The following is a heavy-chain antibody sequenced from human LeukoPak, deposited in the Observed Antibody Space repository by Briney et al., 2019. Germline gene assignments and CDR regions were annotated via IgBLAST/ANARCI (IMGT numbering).Heavy chain of an antibody. V-gene: IGHV6-1*01. CDR2: TYYRSKWYS. D-gene: IGHD6-19*01. CDR3: ARVKRMAVASLYYFDS. J-gene: IGHJ4*02. Sequence: SQTLSLTCAISGDSVSSNSATWNSIRQSPSRGLEWLGRTYYRSKWYSDYAVSVKSRITINTDTSKNQFSLQLNSVTPEDTAIYYCARVKRMAVASLYYFDSWGQGTLVTVSS. CDR1: GDSVSSNSAT.